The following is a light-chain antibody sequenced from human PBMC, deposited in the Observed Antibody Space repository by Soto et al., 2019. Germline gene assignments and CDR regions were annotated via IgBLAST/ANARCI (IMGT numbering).Light chain of an antibody. CDR3: LQYNVYPLT. CDR2: KAS. J-gene: IGKJ4*01. V-gene: IGKV1-5*03. Sequence: DIQMTQSPSTLSASVGDRVTITCRASQNINRWLAWYQQRPGKAPNLLIHKASTLEAGVPSRFSGSASGTEFTLTISSLQPDDFAAYFCLQYNVYPLTFGGGTTVEIK. CDR1: QNINRW.